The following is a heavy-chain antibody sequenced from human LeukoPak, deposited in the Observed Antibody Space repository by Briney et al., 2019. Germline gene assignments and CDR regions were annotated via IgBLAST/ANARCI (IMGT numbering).Heavy chain of an antibody. CDR2: IYSGGST. CDR1: GFTVSSNY. D-gene: IGHD3-22*01. Sequence: GGSLRLSCAASGFTVSSNYMSWVRQAPGKGLEWVSVIYSGGSTYYADSVKGRFTISRDNSRNTLYLQMNSLRAEDTAVYYCARDGFSSGYPYDAFDIWGQGTMVTVSS. J-gene: IGHJ3*02. V-gene: IGHV3-53*01. CDR3: ARDGFSSGYPYDAFDI.